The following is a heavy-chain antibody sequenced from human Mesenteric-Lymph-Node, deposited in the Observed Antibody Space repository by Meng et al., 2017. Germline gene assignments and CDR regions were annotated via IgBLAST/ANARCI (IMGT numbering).Heavy chain of an antibody. CDR3: ARSGDYIDAFDI. J-gene: IGHJ3*02. CDR2: IYSGGST. V-gene: IGHV3-53*01. CDR1: GFTVSSNY. Sequence: GESLKISCAASGFTVSSNYMSWVRQAPGKGLEWVSVIYSGGSTYYADSVKGRFTISRDNAKNSLYLQMNSLRAEDTAVYYCARSGDYIDAFDIWGHGTMVTVSS. D-gene: IGHD3-10*01.